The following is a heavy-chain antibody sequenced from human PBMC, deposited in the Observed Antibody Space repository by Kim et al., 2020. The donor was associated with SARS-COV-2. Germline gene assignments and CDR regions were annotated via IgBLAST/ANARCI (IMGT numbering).Heavy chain of an antibody. J-gene: IGHJ1*01. V-gene: IGHV4-4*07. Sequence: TNYNPSLDRRVTMSIDTSKNQFSLKLTSVTAADTAVYYCASDPFRSSYDLWGQGTLVTVSS. CDR2: T. D-gene: IGHD3-3*01. CDR3: ASDPFRSSYDL.